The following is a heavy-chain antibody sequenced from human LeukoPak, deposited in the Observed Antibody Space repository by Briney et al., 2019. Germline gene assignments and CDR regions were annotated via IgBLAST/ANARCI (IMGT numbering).Heavy chain of an antibody. CDR1: GFTFSRYR. V-gene: IGHV3-74*01. J-gene: IGHJ1*01. D-gene: IGHD3-22*01. CDR2: IKSDGST. Sequence: PGGSLRLSCAASGFTFSRYRMHWVRQAPGKGLVWVSRIKSDGSTNYADSVKGRFTISRDNAKNTVSLQMNSLRAEDTGVYYCARAPAEIGGYYPEYFRHWGQGTLVTVSS. CDR3: ARAPAEIGGYYPEYFRH.